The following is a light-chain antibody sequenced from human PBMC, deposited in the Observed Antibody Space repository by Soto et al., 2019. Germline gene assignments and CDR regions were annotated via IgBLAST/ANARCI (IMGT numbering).Light chain of an antibody. CDR1: NIGSKS. V-gene: IGLV3-21*04. CDR2: YDS. J-gene: IGLJ2*01. Sequence: SYKLTQPPSVSVAPGKTARITCGGNNIGSKSVHWYQQKPGQAPVLVIYYDSDRPSGIPERFSGSNSGNTATLTISRVEAGDEADYYCQVWDSSSDRDVVFGGGTKLTVL. CDR3: QVWDSSSDRDVV.